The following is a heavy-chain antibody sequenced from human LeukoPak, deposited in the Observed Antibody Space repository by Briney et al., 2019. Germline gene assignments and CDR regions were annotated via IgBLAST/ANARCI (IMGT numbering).Heavy chain of an antibody. V-gene: IGHV3-7*01. CDR2: IKQDGSEK. J-gene: IGHJ5*02. D-gene: IGHD3-10*01. Sequence: SGGSLRLSCAASGFTFSSYWMSWVRQAPGKGLEWVANIKQDGSEKYYVDSVKGRFTISRDNAKNSLYLQMNSLRAEDTAVYYCARDGAIWFGGRWFDPWGQGTLVTVSS. CDR1: GFTFSSYW. CDR3: ARDGAIWFGGRWFDP.